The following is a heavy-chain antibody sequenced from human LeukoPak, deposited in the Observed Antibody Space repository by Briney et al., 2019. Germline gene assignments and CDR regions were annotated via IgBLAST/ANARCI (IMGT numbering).Heavy chain of an antibody. CDR3: ARAASWSQHFVREAY. V-gene: IGHV4-34*01. J-gene: IGHJ4*02. CDR1: GGSFSGYY. Sequence: SETLSLTCAVYGGSFSGYYWSWIRQPPGKGLEWIGEINHSGSTNYNPSLKSRVTISVDTSKYQFSLKLSSVTAADTAVYYCARAASWSQHFVREAYWGQGTLVTVSS. D-gene: IGHD1-26*01. CDR2: INHSGST.